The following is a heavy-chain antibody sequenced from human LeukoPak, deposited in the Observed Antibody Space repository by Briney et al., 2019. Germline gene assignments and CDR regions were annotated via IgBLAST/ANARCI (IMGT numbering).Heavy chain of an antibody. V-gene: IGHV4-59*01. J-gene: IGHJ4*02. CDR1: GGSISSYY. CDR3: ARDHSSSYFDY. D-gene: IGHD6-6*01. Sequence: PSETLSLTCAVSGGSISSYYWSWIRQPPGKGLEWIGYIYYSGSTNYNPSLKSRVTISVDTSKNQFSLKLSSVTAADTAVYYCARDHSSSYFDYWGQGTLVTVSS. CDR2: IYYSGST.